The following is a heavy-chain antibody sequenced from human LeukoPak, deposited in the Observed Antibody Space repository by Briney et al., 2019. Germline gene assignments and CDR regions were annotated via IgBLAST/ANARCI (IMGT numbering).Heavy chain of an antibody. Sequence: PGGSLRLSCAASGFSFSSYAMSWVRQAPGKGLEWVSGISGSGGSTYYADSVKGRFTISRDNSKNTLYLQMNSLRAEDTAVYYCAKALYYYDSSGSFDYWGQGTLVTVSS. CDR3: AKALYYYDSSGSFDY. J-gene: IGHJ4*02. V-gene: IGHV3-23*01. CDR2: ISGSGGST. CDR1: GFSFSSYA. D-gene: IGHD3-22*01.